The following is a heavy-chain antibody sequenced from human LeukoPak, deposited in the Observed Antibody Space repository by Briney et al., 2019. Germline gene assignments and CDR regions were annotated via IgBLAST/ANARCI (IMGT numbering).Heavy chain of an antibody. CDR1: GFTFSSYW. V-gene: IGHV3-7*01. Sequence: TGGSLRLSCAASGFTFSSYWMNWARQAPGKGLEWVASINHNGNVNYYVDSVKGRFTISRDNAKNSLYLQMNSLRVEDTAVYYCTSWGDTTAEYFQRWGQGTLVTVSS. D-gene: IGHD2-21*02. CDR3: TSWGDTTAEYFQR. CDR2: INHNGNVN. J-gene: IGHJ1*01.